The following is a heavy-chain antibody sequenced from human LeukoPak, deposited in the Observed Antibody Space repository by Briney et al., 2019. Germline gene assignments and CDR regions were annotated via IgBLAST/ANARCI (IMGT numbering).Heavy chain of an antibody. CDR3: ARWGNSPVAYGWFDP. V-gene: IGHV4-34*01. CDR2: INHSGST. J-gene: IGHJ5*02. CDR1: GGSFSGYY. Sequence: SETLSPTCAVYGGSFSGYYWSWTRQPPGKGLEWIGEINHSGSTNYNPSLKSRVTISVDTSKNQFSLKLSSVTAADTAVYYCARWGNSPVAYGWFDPWGQGTLVTVSS. D-gene: IGHD2-8*02.